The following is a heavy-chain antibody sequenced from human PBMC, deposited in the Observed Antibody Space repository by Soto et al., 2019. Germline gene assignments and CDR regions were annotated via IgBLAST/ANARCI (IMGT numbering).Heavy chain of an antibody. D-gene: IGHD3-10*01. CDR1: GFSLTTSGVG. Sequence: QITLKESGPTLVRPTQTLTLTCTFSGFSLTTSGVGVGWIRQPPGKAPEWLALIFWNDDRRYSPTLRNRITITKDTSKNQVVLMMTNMDPVDTAXYXXXHRRVGPGWIYGSPSYYWDYWGQGTLVTVSS. J-gene: IGHJ4*02. CDR3: XHRRVGPGWIYGSPSYYWDY. CDR2: IFWNDDR. V-gene: IGHV2-5*01.